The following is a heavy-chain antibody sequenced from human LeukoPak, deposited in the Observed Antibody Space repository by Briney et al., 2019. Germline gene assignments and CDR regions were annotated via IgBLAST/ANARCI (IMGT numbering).Heavy chain of an antibody. J-gene: IGHJ4*02. CDR1: GFTFSSYA. Sequence: PGRSLRLSCAASGFTFSSYAMHWVRQAPGKGLEWVAVISYDGSNKYYADSVEGRLTISRDNSKNTLYLQMHSLRAEDTALYYCARETGSSVGSTDFDYWGQGTLVTVSS. CDR2: ISYDGSNK. D-gene: IGHD6-6*01. V-gene: IGHV3-30-3*01. CDR3: ARETGSSVGSTDFDY.